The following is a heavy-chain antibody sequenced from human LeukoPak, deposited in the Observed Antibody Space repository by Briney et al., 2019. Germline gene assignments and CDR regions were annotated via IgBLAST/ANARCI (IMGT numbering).Heavy chain of an antibody. CDR3: ATPYPRDYDSPWAFDI. Sequence: SVKVSCKASGGTFSSYAIGWVRQAPGQGLEWMGGIIPIFGTANYAQKFQGRVTITADESTSTAYMELSSLRSEDTAVYYCATPYPRDYDSPWAFDIWGQGTMVTVSS. CDR1: GGTFSSYA. V-gene: IGHV1-69*13. CDR2: IIPIFGTA. D-gene: IGHD3-22*01. J-gene: IGHJ3*02.